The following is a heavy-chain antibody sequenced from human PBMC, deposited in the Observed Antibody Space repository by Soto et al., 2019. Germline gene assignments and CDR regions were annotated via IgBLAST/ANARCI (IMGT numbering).Heavy chain of an antibody. CDR3: VRGSRRGLDY. V-gene: IGHV4-59*12. D-gene: IGHD3-16*01. J-gene: IGHJ4*02. CDR2: IYYSGST. Sequence: SETLSLTCTVSGGSISSYYWSWIRQPPGKGLEWIGYIYYSGSTNYSPSLKSRVTISVDTSKNQFSLKLNSVTAADTGVYYCVRGSRRGLDYWGQGTVVTVSS. CDR1: GGSISSYY.